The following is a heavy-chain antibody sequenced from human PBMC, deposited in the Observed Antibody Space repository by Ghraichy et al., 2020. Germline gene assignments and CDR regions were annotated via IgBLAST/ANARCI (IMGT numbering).Heavy chain of an antibody. V-gene: IGHV4-39*01. D-gene: IGHD6-19*01. CDR1: GGSISSSSYY. Sequence: TLSLTCTVSGGSISSSSYYWGWIRQPPGKGLEWIGSIYYSGSTYYNPSLKSRVTISVDTSKNQFSLKLSSVTAADTAVYYCARSYSGWYNWFDPWGQGTLVTVSS. CDR3: ARSYSGWYNWFDP. CDR2: IYYSGST. J-gene: IGHJ5*02.